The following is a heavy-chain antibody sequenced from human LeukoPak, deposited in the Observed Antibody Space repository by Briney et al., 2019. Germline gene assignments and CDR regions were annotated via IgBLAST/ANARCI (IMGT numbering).Heavy chain of an antibody. Sequence: SETLSLTCSVSGGSINSYYWSWIRQPPGKGLEWIGYIYYSGSTNYNPSLKSRVTISVDTSKNQFSLKLSSVTAADTAVYYCARHGSLTLTNYFDYWGQGTLVTVSS. J-gene: IGHJ4*02. CDR1: GGSINSYY. CDR2: IYYSGST. CDR3: ARHGSLTLTNYFDY. V-gene: IGHV4-59*08. D-gene: IGHD3-16*01.